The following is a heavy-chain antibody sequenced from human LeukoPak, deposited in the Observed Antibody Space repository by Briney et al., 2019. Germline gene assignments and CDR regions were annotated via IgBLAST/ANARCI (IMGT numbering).Heavy chain of an antibody. V-gene: IGHV3-21*01. CDR3: ARDGSPNYGDYLDY. Sequence: GGSLRLSCAASGFTFSSYSMNWVRQAPGKGLEWVSSISSSSSYIYYADSVKGRFTISRDNAKNSLYLQMNSLRAEDTAVYYCARDGSPNYGDYLDYWGQGTLVTVSS. CDR1: GFTFSSYS. J-gene: IGHJ4*02. CDR2: ISSSSSYI. D-gene: IGHD4-17*01.